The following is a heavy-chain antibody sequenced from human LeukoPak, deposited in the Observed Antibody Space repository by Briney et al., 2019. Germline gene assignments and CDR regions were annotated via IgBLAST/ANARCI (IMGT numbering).Heavy chain of an antibody. CDR1: GFSLNGGGEA. CDR3: VHRRGYHYGYEAFDR. J-gene: IGHJ4*02. V-gene: IGHV2-5*04. D-gene: IGHD5-18*01. Sequence: SGPTLVKSTQTVTLTCSFSGFSLNGGGEAVGWVRQPPGKAPEFLTLVYWHNDERYSPSLRARLNITKDASKNQVVLTMINMDPVDTGTYYCVHRRGYHYGYEAFDRWGQGTRLIVSS. CDR2: VYWHNDE.